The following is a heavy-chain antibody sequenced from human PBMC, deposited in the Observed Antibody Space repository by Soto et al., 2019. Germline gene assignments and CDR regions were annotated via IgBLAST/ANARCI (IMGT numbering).Heavy chain of an antibody. Sequence: GGSLRLSCAASGFTFSSYAMSWVRQAPGGGLEWVSGISNSGGSTYYADSVKGRFTISRDNSKNTLYLQMNSLRAEDTAVYYCAKRRYCSGGSCYDFDYWGQGTLVTVSS. CDR2: ISNSGGST. J-gene: IGHJ4*02. CDR1: GFTFSSYA. CDR3: AKRRYCSGGSCYDFDY. D-gene: IGHD2-15*01. V-gene: IGHV3-23*01.